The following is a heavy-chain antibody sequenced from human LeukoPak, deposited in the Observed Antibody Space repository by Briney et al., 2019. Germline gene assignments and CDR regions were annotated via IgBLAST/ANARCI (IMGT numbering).Heavy chain of an antibody. J-gene: IGHJ4*02. D-gene: IGHD1-26*01. CDR2: ISSSGSTI. CDR3: ARDYPSQWELLPPNFDY. V-gene: IGHV3-48*04. CDR1: GFTFSSYS. Sequence: GGSLRLSCAASGFTFSSYSMNWVRQAPGKGLEWVSYISSSGSTIYYADSVKGRFTVSRDNAKNSLYLQMNSLRAEDTAVYYCARDYPSQWELLPPNFDYWGQGTLVTVSS.